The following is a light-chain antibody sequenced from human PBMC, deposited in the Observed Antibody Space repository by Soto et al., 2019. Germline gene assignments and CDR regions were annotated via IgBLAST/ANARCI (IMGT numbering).Light chain of an antibody. CDR3: SSYAGSNNWV. J-gene: IGLJ3*02. CDR2: EVS. Sequence: QSVLTQPPSASGSPGQSVTISCTGTSSDVGGYNYVSWYQQHPGKAPKLMIYEVSKRPSGVPDRFSGSKSGNTASLTVSGLQAEDEADYYCSSYAGSNNWVFGGRTKLTVL. V-gene: IGLV2-8*01. CDR1: SSDVGGYNY.